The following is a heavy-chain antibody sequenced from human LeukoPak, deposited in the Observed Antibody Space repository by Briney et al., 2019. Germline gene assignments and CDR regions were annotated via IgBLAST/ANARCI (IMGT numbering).Heavy chain of an antibody. CDR2: IYYSGST. CDR1: GGSISSYY. Sequence: PSETLSLTCTVSGGSISSYYWSWIRQPPGKGLEWIGYIYYSGSTNYNPSLKSRVTISVDTSKNQFSLKLSSVTAADTAVYFCARTTEGGYTYDYFYYYYMDVWGKGTTVTISS. V-gene: IGHV4-59*01. D-gene: IGHD5-18*01. CDR3: ARTTEGGYTYDYFYYYYMDV. J-gene: IGHJ6*03.